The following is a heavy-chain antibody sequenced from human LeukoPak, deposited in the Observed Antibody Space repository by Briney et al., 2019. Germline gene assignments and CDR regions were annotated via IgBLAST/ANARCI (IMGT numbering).Heavy chain of an antibody. CDR1: GGTFSSYA. V-gene: IGHV1-69*04. J-gene: IGHJ5*02. Sequence: SVKVSCKASGGTFSSYAISWVRQAPGQGLEWMGRIIPILGIANYAQKFQGRVTITADKSTSTAYMELSSLRAEDTAVYYCAKKLSSVWFDPWGQGTLVTVSS. CDR3: AKKLSSVWFDP. CDR2: IIPILGIA. D-gene: IGHD3-22*01.